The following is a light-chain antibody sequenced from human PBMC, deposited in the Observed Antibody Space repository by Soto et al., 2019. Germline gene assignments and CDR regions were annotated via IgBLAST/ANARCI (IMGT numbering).Light chain of an antibody. CDR1: QGISNY. Sequence: DIQMTQSPSSLSASVGDRVTITCRASQGISNYLAWYQQKPGKVPKLLIYAASTLQSGVPSRFSGSGSGTEFTLTISRLEPEDFAVYYCQQYGSSLTFGQGTRLEIK. J-gene: IGKJ5*01. V-gene: IGKV1-27*01. CDR2: AAS. CDR3: QQYGSSLT.